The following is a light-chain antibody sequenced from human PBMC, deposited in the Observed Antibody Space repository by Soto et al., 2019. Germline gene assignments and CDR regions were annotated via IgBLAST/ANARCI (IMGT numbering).Light chain of an antibody. CDR1: QSVSSY. CDR3: QQRADWPIT. Sequence: EIVLTQSPATLSVSPGERATLSCRASQSVSSYLAWYQQKPGQAPRLLIYDASNRATGIPARFSGSGPGTDFTLTISSLEPDDFAVYYCQQRADWPITFGQGTRLEIK. V-gene: IGKV3-11*01. J-gene: IGKJ5*01. CDR2: DAS.